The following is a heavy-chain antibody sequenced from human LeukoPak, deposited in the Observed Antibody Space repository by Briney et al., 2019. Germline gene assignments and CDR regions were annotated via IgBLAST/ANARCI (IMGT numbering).Heavy chain of an antibody. CDR3: ARVIRVPAAITSRYYYYYGMDV. Sequence: PSETLSLTCTVSGGSISSYYWSWIRQPPGKGLEWIGYIYYSGSTNYNPSLKSRVTISVDTSKNQFSLKLSSVTAADTAVYYCARVIRVPAAITSRYYYYYGMDVWGQGTTVTVSS. J-gene: IGHJ6*02. CDR1: GGSISSYY. V-gene: IGHV4-59*01. D-gene: IGHD2-2*01. CDR2: IYYSGST.